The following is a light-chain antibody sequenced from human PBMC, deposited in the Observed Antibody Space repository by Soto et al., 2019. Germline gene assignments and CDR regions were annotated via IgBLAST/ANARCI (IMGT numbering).Light chain of an antibody. CDR1: QSVSSN. CDR3: QQYNNWPYT. V-gene: IGKV3-15*01. Sequence: EIVMTQSPATLSVSPGESATLSCRASQSVSSNLAWYQQKPGQAPRLLIYGASTRATGIPARFSGSGSGTEFTLTISSLQSEDFAVYYCQQYNNWPYTFGQGTKVDIK. CDR2: GAS. J-gene: IGKJ2*01.